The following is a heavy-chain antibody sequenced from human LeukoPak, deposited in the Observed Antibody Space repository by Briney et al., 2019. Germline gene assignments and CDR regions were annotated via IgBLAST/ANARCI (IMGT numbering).Heavy chain of an antibody. CDR3: ARGYSSSWYYFDY. CDR1: GGSISSTSTTYY. V-gene: IGHV4-39*07. Sequence: SETLSLTCSVSGGSISSTSTTYYWGWIRQPPGKGLEWIGSIHYSGSTYYSPSLKSRVTISVDRSKNQFSLKLSSVTAADTAVYYCARGYSSSWYYFDYWGQGTLVTVSS. D-gene: IGHD6-13*01. J-gene: IGHJ4*02. CDR2: IHYSGST.